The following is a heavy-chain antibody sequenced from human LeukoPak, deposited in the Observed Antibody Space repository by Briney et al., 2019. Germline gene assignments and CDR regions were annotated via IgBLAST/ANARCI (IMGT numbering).Heavy chain of an antibody. Sequence: GSSVKVSCKASGGTFSSYAISWVRQAPGQGLEWMGRIIPILGIANYAQKFQGRVTMTTDTSTSTAYMELRSLRSDDTAVYYCARDEINPTGLRGAFDIWGQGTMVTVSS. V-gene: IGHV1-69*04. J-gene: IGHJ3*02. CDR2: IIPILGIA. CDR3: ARDEINPTGLRGAFDI. CDR1: GGTFSSYA.